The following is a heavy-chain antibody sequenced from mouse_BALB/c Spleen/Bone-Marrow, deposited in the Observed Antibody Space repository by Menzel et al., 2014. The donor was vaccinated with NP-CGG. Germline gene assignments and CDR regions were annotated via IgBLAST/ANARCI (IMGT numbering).Heavy chain of an antibody. Sequence: LQQSGSELVRPGASVKLSCKASGYTFTNFWMHWVRQGPGQGLEWIGNVYPGSDTANYDEKFKSKATLTVDTSSSTAYMQLSSPTSEDSAVYYCTRSLYYYPAYWGQGTLVTVST. CDR2: VYPGSDTA. D-gene: IGHD1-1*01. CDR3: TRSLYYYPAY. CDR1: GYTFTNFW. J-gene: IGHJ3*01. V-gene: IGHV1S22*01.